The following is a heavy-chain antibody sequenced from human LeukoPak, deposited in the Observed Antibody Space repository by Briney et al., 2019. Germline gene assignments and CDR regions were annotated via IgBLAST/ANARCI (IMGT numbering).Heavy chain of an antibody. CDR3: ARASRGFYDSSGTVDY. Sequence: GGSLRLSCAASGFTFSSYSMNWVRQAPGKGLEWVAYISSSSSTIYYADSVKGRFTIPRDNAKNSLYLQMNSLRAEDTAVYYCARASRGFYDSSGTVDYWGQGTLVTVSS. J-gene: IGHJ4*02. V-gene: IGHV3-48*04. CDR1: GFTFSSYS. D-gene: IGHD3-22*01. CDR2: ISSSSSTI.